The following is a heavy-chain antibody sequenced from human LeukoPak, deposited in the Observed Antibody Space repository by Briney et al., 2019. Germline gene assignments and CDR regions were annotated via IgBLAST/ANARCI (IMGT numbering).Heavy chain of an antibody. D-gene: IGHD3-10*01. CDR3: ARGLYGSGSYYNDNPPRGY. CDR1: GYTFTSYG. CDR2: MNPNSGNT. V-gene: IGHV1-8*02. J-gene: IGHJ4*02. Sequence: GASVKVSCKASGYTFTSYGTSWVRQATGQGLEWMGWMNPNSGNTGYAQKFQGRVTMTRNTSISTAYMELSSLRSEDTAVYYCARGLYGSGSYYNDNPPRGYWGQGTLVTVSS.